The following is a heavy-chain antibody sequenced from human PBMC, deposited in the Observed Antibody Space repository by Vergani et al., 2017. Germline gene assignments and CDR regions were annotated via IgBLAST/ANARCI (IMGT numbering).Heavy chain of an antibody. Sequence: EVQLLESGGGLVQPGGSLRLSCAASGFTFSSYAMSWVRQAPGKGLEWVSGISGSGGSTYYADSVKGRFTISRDNSKNTLYLQMNSLRAEDTAVYYCARGEWSTSPYYYYMDVWGKGTTVTVSS. CDR3: ARGEWSTSPYYYYMDV. J-gene: IGHJ6*03. CDR2: ISGSGGST. V-gene: IGHV3-23*01. D-gene: IGHD2-2*01. CDR1: GFTFSSYA.